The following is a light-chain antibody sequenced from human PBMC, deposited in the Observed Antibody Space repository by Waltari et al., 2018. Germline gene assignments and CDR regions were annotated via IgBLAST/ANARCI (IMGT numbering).Light chain of an antibody. CDR1: QSLLHSVGKTS. J-gene: IGKJ2*02. Sequence: DIVMTQTPLSLSVTPGQTASFPSTSSQSLLHSVGKTSLYWYLQKPGQPPQLLLYEVFNRFSGVPDKFSGSGSATDFTLKISRVEAEDVGVYFCMQTVQLPRTFGQGTKLEIK. CDR2: EVF. V-gene: IGKV2D-29*01. CDR3: MQTVQLPRT.